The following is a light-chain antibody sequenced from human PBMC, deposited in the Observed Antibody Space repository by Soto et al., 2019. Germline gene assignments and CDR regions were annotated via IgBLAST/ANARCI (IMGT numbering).Light chain of an antibody. Sequence: QSALTQPASVSGSPGQSITISCTGTSSDVGSYNLASWYQQHPGKAPKLMIYEVSKRPSGVSNRFSGSKSGNTASLTMSGLQAEDEADYYCCSYAGSIVFGTGTKLTVL. V-gene: IGLV2-23*02. CDR3: CSYAGSIV. J-gene: IGLJ1*01. CDR1: SSDVGSYNL. CDR2: EVS.